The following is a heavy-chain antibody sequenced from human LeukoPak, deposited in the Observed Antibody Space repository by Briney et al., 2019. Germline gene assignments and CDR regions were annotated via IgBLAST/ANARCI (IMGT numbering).Heavy chain of an antibody. V-gene: IGHV5-51*01. D-gene: IGHD3-22*01. Sequence: GESLKISCEGSGYSFSSYWIGWVRPMPGRGLEWMGTIYPGDSDTRYNPSLQGQVTISADKSINTAYLQWSSLKASDTAMYYCARRPNYYDSSGNYYFDYWGQGTLVTVSS. J-gene: IGHJ4*02. CDR3: ARRPNYYDSSGNYYFDY. CDR2: IYPGDSDT. CDR1: GYSFSSYW.